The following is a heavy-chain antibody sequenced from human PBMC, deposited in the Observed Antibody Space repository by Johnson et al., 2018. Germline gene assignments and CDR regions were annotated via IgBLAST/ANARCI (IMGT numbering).Heavy chain of an antibody. J-gene: IGHJ1*01. D-gene: IGHD3-3*01. V-gene: IGHV1-69*01. Sequence: QVQLVQSGAEVKKPGSSVKVSCKASGGTFSSYAISWVRQAPGQGLEWMGGIIPIFGTAHYAQKFQGRVTITADESTSTAYMELSSLRSEDTAVYYCARDRTSIKSGPAEYFQHWGQGTLVTVSS. CDR2: IIPIFGTA. CDR3: ARDRTSIKSGPAEYFQH. CDR1: GGTFSSYA.